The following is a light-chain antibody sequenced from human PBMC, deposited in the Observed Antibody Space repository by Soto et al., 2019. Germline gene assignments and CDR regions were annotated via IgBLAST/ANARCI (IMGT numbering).Light chain of an antibody. CDR1: QSISSW. V-gene: IGKV1-5*01. CDR3: QQYNRYWT. Sequence: DIKMTQSPSTLSASVGDRVTITCRASQSISSWLAWYQQKPGKAPKLLIYDVSSLESGVPSRFSGSGSEAEFTLTISSLFPDDFATYYCQQYNRYWTFGQGTKVDI. J-gene: IGKJ1*01. CDR2: DVS.